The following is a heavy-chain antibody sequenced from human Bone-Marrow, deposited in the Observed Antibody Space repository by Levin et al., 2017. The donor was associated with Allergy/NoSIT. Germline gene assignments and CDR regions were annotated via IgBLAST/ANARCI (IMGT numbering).Heavy chain of an antibody. V-gene: IGHV3-23*01. CDR3: AKDQLRLGELSLG. D-gene: IGHD3-16*02. Sequence: WGSLRLSCAASGFTFSSYAMSWVRQAPGKGLEWVSAISGSGGSTYYADSVKGRFTISRDNSKNTLYLQMNSLRAEDTAVYYCAKDQLRLGELSLGWGQGTLVTVSS. J-gene: IGHJ4*02. CDR1: GFTFSSYA. CDR2: ISGSGGST.